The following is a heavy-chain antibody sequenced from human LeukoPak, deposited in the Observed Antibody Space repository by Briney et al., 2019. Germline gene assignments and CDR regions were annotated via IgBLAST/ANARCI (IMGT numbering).Heavy chain of an antibody. J-gene: IGHJ5*02. CDR1: GYTFSGFY. D-gene: IGHD2-2*03. Sequence: ASVKVSCKASGYTFSGFYIHWVRQAPGQGLEWMGWINPNSGGTNYAQKFQGRVTMTRDTSISTAYMELSRLRSDDTAVCYCARDGYCSSTSCWNWFDPWGQGTLVPVSS. CDR2: INPNSGGT. V-gene: IGHV1-2*02. CDR3: ARDGYCSSTSCWNWFDP.